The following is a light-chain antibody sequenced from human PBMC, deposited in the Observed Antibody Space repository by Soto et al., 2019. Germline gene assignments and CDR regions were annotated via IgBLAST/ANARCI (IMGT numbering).Light chain of an antibody. V-gene: IGLV1-44*01. CDR3: AAWDGSLNGRV. CDR2: SDN. J-gene: IGLJ1*01. Sequence: QSVLTQPPSASGTPGQRGTISCSGSSSNIGSNTVNWYQQLPGTAPKLLIHSDNQRPSGVPDRFSGSKSGTSASLAISGLQSEDEADYYCAAWDGSLNGRVFGTGTKVTVL. CDR1: SSNIGSNT.